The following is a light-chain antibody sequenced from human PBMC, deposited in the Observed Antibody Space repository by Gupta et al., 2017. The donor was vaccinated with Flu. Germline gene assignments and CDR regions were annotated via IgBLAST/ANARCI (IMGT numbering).Light chain of an antibody. V-gene: IGKV3-11*01. CDR3: QRRGNWPPEIT. CDR2: NAS. CDR1: QSVSSY. Sequence: EIVLTQSPATLSLSPGERATLPCRASQSVSSYLAWYQQKPSQAPRLLIYNASNRATGIRARFSGSGSGTGFNLTISSIEPEDFAVYFCQRRGNWPPEITFGEGTKVEMK. J-gene: IGKJ4*01.